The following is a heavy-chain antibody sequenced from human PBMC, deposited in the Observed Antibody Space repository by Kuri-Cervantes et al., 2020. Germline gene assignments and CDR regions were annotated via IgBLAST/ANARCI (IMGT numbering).Heavy chain of an antibody. V-gene: IGHV3-7*01. CDR3: ARDSPIVGATEYFQH. D-gene: IGHD1-26*01. Sequence: GGSLRLSCAASGFTFSSYWMSWVRQAPGKGLEWVANIKQDGSEKYYADSVKGRFTISRDNSKNTLYLQMNSLRAEDTAVYYCARDSPIVGATEYFQHWGQGTLVTVSS. J-gene: IGHJ1*01. CDR2: IKQDGSEK. CDR1: GFTFSSYW.